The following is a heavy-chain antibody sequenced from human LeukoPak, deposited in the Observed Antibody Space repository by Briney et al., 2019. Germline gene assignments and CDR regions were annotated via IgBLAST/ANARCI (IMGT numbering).Heavy chain of an antibody. V-gene: IGHV3-48*04. J-gene: IGHJ4*02. D-gene: IGHD2-2*01. CDR3: ARSYCSSTTCYPIDY. CDR2: IRTDGTTI. CDR1: GLTLSSYN. Sequence: GGPRLSCAASGLTLSSYNMNWVRQAPGKGLEWVSHIRTDGTTISYAESVKGRFTISRDNAKNSLSLQMNSLRAEDTAVYYCARSYCSSTTCYPIDYWGQGTLVTVSS.